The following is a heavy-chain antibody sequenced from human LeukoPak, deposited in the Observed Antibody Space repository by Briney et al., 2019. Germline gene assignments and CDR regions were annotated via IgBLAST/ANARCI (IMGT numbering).Heavy chain of an antibody. CDR1: GFSVSSHY. J-gene: IGHJ4*02. CDR3: ARELISSYYFDF. Sequence: GGSLRLSCAASGFSVSSHYTNWVRQAPGKGLEWVSIIYMDGTTYYADSVKGRFTISRDNSKSTLYLQMNSLRAEDTAVYYCARELISSYYFDFWGQGTLVTVSS. CDR2: IYMDGTT. V-gene: IGHV3-66*01.